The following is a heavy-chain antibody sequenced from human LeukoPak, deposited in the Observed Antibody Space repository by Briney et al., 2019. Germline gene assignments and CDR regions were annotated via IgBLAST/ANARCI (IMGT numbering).Heavy chain of an antibody. J-gene: IGHJ4*02. CDR3: ARTDTAMSLDY. D-gene: IGHD5-18*01. Sequence: SETLSLTCTVSGGSISSSSYYWGWIRQPPGQGLEWIGEINHSGSTNYNPSLKSRVTISVDTSKNQFPLKLSSVTAADTAVYYCARTDTAMSLDYWGQGTLVTVSS. CDR1: GGSISSSSYY. V-gene: IGHV4-39*06. CDR2: INHSGST.